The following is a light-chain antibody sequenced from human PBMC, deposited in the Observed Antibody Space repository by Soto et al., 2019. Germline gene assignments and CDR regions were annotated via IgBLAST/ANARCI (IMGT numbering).Light chain of an antibody. Sequence: IAFPQSPSTGQASQENTISITCRASQDVCQSLAWYRHKPGKAPNPLIYAAFPLASGVRSRFNSSGAGAVFTLTISGLQPEDVAAVCCQQKCSTTHAFSGGTKVDIK. CDR1: QDVCQS. J-gene: IGKJ4*01. CDR2: AAF. CDR3: QQKCSTTHA. V-gene: IGKV1-5*01.